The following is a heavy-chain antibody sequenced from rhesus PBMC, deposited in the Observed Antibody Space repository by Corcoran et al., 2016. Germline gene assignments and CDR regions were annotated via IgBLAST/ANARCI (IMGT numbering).Heavy chain of an antibody. J-gene: IGHJ4*01. Sequence: QLQLQESGPGLVKPSETLSVPCAVSGGSISSSYWSWIRQAPGKGLEWIGYIYGSGSSTNYNPSLKSRVTLSVDTSKNQLSLKLSSVTAADTAVYYCASSEDYWGQGVLVTVPS. CDR3: ASSEDY. V-gene: IGHV4-169*02. CDR2: IYGSGSST. CDR1: GGSISSSY.